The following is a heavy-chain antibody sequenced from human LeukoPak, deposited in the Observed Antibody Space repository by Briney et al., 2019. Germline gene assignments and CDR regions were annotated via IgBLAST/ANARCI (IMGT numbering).Heavy chain of an antibody. J-gene: IGHJ6*02. CDR2: INHSGST. Sequence: PSETLSLTCAVYGGSFSGYYWSWIRQPPGKGLEWIGEINHSGSTNYNPSLKSRVTISVDTSKNQCSLKLSSVTAADTAVYYCARGVRGRAHYDILTGYSSGMDVWGQGTTVTVSS. CDR1: GGSFSGYY. D-gene: IGHD3-9*01. V-gene: IGHV4-34*01. CDR3: ARGVRGRAHYDILTGYSSGMDV.